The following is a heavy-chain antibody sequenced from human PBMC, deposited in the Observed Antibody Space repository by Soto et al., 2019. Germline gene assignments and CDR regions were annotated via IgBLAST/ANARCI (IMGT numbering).Heavy chain of an antibody. CDR1: GLTFSNYA. CDR3: AKKQERELPRVIDF. D-gene: IGHD1-7*01. Sequence: EVRLLESGGGLVKPGGSLRLSCATSGLTFSNYAMSWVRQAPGGGLGGVSRMSVSSSTTYYPDSGKGRFTISRDRSKNTLYLQMSSLRAEDTALYYCAKKQERELPRVIDFWGQGTLVTVSS. V-gene: IGHV3-23*01. CDR2: MSVSSSTT. J-gene: IGHJ4*02.